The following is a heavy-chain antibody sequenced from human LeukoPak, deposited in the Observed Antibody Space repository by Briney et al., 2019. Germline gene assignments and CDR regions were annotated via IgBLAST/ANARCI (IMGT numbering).Heavy chain of an antibody. CDR3: ARRATMVDAFDI. D-gene: IGHD5-24*01. Sequence: SETLSLTCTVSGGSISSYYWSWIWQPPGKGLEWIGYIYYSGSTNYNPSLKSRVTISVDTSKNQFSLKLSSVTAAHTAVYYCARRATMVDAFDIWGQGTMVTVSS. V-gene: IGHV4-59*01. J-gene: IGHJ3*02. CDR1: GGSISSYY. CDR2: IYYSGST.